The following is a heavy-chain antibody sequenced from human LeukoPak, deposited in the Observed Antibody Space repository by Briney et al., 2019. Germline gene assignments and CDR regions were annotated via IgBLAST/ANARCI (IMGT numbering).Heavy chain of an antibody. CDR3: ARDPAYGAVDY. V-gene: IGHV3-7*01. CDR1: GFTFSTSW. D-gene: IGHD4-17*01. Sequence: GGSLRLSCAASGFTFSTSWMSWVRQSPGKGLEWVANMSPDGSVKNYVDPMKGRFTTSRDNAKNSLYLEMNRLRAEDTAIYYCARDPAYGAVDYWGQGTLVTVSS. J-gene: IGHJ4*02. CDR2: MSPDGSVK.